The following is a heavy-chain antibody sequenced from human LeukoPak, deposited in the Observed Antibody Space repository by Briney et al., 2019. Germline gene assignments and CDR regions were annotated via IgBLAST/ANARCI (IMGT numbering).Heavy chain of an antibody. J-gene: IGHJ4*02. V-gene: IGHV1-69*13. CDR3: ARDKMEAKDY. CDR2: IIPIFGTA. CDR1: GGTFSSYA. D-gene: IGHD1-26*01. Sequence: GASVKVSCKASGGTFSSYAISWVRQAPGQGLEWMGGIIPIFGTANCAQKFQGRVTITADESTSTAYMELSSLRSEDTAVYYCARDKMEAKDYWGQGTLVTVSS.